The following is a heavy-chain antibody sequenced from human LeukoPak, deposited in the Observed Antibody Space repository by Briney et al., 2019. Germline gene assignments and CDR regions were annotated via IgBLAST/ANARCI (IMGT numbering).Heavy chain of an antibody. Sequence: GGSLRLSCAASGFTFSSYAMHWVCQAPGKGLEWVALISYDGSNKYYADSVKGRFTISRDNSKNTLYLQMNSLRAEDTAVYYCARDMSRYDILTGYSYYYYGMDVWGQGTTVTVSS. CDR2: ISYDGSNK. J-gene: IGHJ6*02. CDR3: ARDMSRYDILTGYSYYYYGMDV. CDR1: GFTFSSYA. V-gene: IGHV3-30-3*01. D-gene: IGHD3-9*01.